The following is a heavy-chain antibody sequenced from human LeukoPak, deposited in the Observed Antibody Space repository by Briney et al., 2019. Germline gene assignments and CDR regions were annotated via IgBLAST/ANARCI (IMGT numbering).Heavy chain of an antibody. CDR3: ARGGYSYGRRITYYYYYMDV. V-gene: IGHV4-34*01. Sequence: SETLSLTCAVYGGSFSGYYWSWIRQPPGKGLEWIGEINHSGSTNYNPSLKSRVTISVDTSKNQFSLKLSSVTAADTAVYYCARGGYSYGRRITYYYYYMDVWGKGTTVTVSS. D-gene: IGHD5-18*01. CDR1: GGSFSGYY. CDR2: INHSGST. J-gene: IGHJ6*03.